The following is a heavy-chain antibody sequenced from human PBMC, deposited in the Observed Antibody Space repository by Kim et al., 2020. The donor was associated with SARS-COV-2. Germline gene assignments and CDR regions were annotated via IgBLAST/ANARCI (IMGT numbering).Heavy chain of an antibody. CDR3: AREGPDSSSSFSGYYGMDV. CDR2: IIPIFGIA. CDR1: GGTFSSYA. V-gene: IGHV1-69*13. D-gene: IGHD6-6*01. Sequence: SVKVSCKASGGTFSSYAISWVRQAPGQGLEWMGGIIPIFGIANYAQKFQGRVTITADESTSTAYMELSSLRSEDTAVYYCAREGPDSSSSFSGYYGMDVWGQGTTVTVSS. J-gene: IGHJ6*02.